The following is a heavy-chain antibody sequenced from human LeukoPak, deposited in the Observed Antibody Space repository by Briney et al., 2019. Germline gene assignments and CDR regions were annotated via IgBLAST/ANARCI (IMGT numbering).Heavy chain of an antibody. J-gene: IGHJ4*02. CDR1: GFTFSTYS. V-gene: IGHV3-21*01. D-gene: IGHD5-18*01. CDR2: ITSSNSYI. Sequence: GGSLRLSCAASGFTFSTYSMNWVRQAPGKGLEWVSSITSSNSYIHYADSVKGRFTISRDNSKNTLYLQMNSLRAEDTAVYYCAKDGIPDTAMVVPDYWGQGTLVPVSS. CDR3: AKDGIPDTAMVVPDY.